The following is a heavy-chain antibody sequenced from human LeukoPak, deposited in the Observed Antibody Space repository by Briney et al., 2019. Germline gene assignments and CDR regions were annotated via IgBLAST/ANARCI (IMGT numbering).Heavy chain of an antibody. Sequence: GGSLRLSCAASGLTFSNYAMSWVRQAPGKGLEWVAVISYDGSNKYYADSVKGRFTISRDNSKNTLYLQMNSLRAEDTAVYYCAKELIVPGIDYWGQGTLVTVSS. CDR3: AKELIVPGIDY. V-gene: IGHV3-30*18. D-gene: IGHD3-22*01. CDR1: GLTFSNYA. CDR2: ISYDGSNK. J-gene: IGHJ4*02.